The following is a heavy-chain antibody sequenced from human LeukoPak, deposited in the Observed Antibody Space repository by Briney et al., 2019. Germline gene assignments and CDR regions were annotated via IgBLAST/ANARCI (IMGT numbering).Heavy chain of an antibody. CDR1: GYTFTGYY. J-gene: IGHJ5*02. CDR2: INPNSGGT. CDR3: AREGEDYDILTGYYGNWFDP. V-gene: IGHV1-2*02. D-gene: IGHD3-9*01. Sequence: ASVKVSCKASGYTFTGYYMHWVRQAPGQGLEWMGWINPNSGGTNYAQKFQGRVTMTRDTSISTAYMELSRLRSDDTAVYYCAREGEDYDILTGYYGNWFDPWGQGTLVTVSS.